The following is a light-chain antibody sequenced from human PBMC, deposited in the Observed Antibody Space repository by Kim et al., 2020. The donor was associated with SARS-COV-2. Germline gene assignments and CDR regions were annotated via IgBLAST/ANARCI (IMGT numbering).Light chain of an antibody. J-gene: IGLJ2*01. CDR1: NIGNKS. Sequence: APGKTARITCGGNNIGNKSVPWYQQKPGQAPVLVIYYDSDRPSGIPERFSGSNSGNTATLTISRVEAGDEADYYCQVWDSSSDPRVFGGGTQLTVL. CDR3: QVWDSSSDPRV. V-gene: IGLV3-21*04. CDR2: YDS.